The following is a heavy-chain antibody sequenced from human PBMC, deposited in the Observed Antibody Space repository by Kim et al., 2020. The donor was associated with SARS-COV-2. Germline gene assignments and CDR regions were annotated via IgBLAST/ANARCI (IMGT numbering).Heavy chain of an antibody. J-gene: IGHJ4*01. CDR2: INEGGSEK. CDR3: ARGPGDGFWGGYYFDY. D-gene: IGHD3-3*01. Sequence: GGSLRLSCAASGFTFSSYSMSWVRQAPGKGLEWVANINEGGSEKYYVDSVKGRFTISRDNAKNSLYLQMNSLRAEDTAGYYCARGPGDGFWGGYYFDY. V-gene: IGHV3-7*01. CDR1: GFTFSSYS.